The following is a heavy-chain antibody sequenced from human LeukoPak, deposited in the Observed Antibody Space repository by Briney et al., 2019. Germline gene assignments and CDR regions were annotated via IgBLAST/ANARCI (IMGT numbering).Heavy chain of an antibody. Sequence: ASVKVSCKASGYTFTGYYMHWVRQAPGQGLEWMGRINPNSGGTNYAQKFQGRVTMTRDTSISTDYMELSRLRSDDTAVYYCARDLSLKRGYSYGNDYWGQGTLVTVSS. CDR2: INPNSGGT. V-gene: IGHV1-2*06. J-gene: IGHJ4*02. CDR3: ARDLSLKRGYSYGNDY. D-gene: IGHD5-18*01. CDR1: GYTFTGYY.